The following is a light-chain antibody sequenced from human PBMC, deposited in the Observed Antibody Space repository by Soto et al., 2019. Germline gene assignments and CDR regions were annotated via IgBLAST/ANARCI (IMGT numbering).Light chain of an antibody. V-gene: IGKV3-15*01. CDR3: QQYNKWPLT. CDR1: QSASSC. J-gene: IGKJ4*01. Sequence: EIVLTQSPATLSSSPGERAILSCRASQSASSCLAWYQHRPGQAPRLLIYAASIRAAGIPGRFSGSGSGTEFTLTISSLQSEDFAFYYCQQYNKWPLTFGGGTKVDIK. CDR2: AAS.